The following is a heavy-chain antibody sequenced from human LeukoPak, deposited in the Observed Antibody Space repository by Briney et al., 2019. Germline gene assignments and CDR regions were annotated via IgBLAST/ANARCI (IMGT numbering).Heavy chain of an antibody. Sequence: ASVKVSCKASGYTFTSYYMHWVRQAPGQGLEWMGIINPSGGSTNYAQKFQGRVTMTRDTSISTAYMELSRLRSDDTAVYYCARAPVITILGVWGKGTTVTISS. CDR1: GYTFTSYY. D-gene: IGHD3-22*01. CDR2: INPSGGST. J-gene: IGHJ6*04. CDR3: ARAPVITILGV. V-gene: IGHV1-2*02.